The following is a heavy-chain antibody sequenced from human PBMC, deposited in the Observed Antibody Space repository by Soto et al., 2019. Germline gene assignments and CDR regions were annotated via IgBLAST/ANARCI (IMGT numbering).Heavy chain of an antibody. D-gene: IGHD6-19*01. Sequence: SETLSLTCTVSGGSISSYYWSWIRQPPGKGLEWIGYIYYSGSTNYNPSLKSRVTISVDTSKNQFPLKLSSVTAADTAVYYCASLSGEQLLVRAVDAFDIWGQGTMVTVSS. CDR2: IYYSGST. CDR1: GGSISSYY. CDR3: ASLSGEQLLVRAVDAFDI. J-gene: IGHJ3*02. V-gene: IGHV4-59*12.